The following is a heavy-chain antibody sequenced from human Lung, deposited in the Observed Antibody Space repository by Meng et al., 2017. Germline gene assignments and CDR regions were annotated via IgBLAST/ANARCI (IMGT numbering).Heavy chain of an antibody. V-gene: IGHV3-21*01. Sequence: EVQLVESGGGRVKPGGSRRRSGAASGFTFSTYSMNWVRQAPGKGLEWVSSINSGSNYIYYAHSVKGRFTISRDSAKNSVYLQMNSLRAEDTAVYYCARGVDITVTKYHFDYWGQGILVTVSS. CDR2: INSGSNYI. J-gene: IGHJ4*02. D-gene: IGHD4-17*01. CDR1: GFTFSTYS. CDR3: ARGVDITVTKYHFDY.